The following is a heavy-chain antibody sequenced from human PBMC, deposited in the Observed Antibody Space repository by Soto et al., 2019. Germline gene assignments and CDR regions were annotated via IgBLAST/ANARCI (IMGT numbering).Heavy chain of an antibody. CDR3: ARLAGLTTILPVY. D-gene: IGHD3-22*01. CDR1: GGSISSSTYY. Sequence: QLQVQESGPGLVKPSEPLSLTCTVSGGSISSSTYYWGWIRQPPGKGLEWIGSIYYSGSTYYNASRKSRVTIYVDTSKNQLSLKLSSVTAADTAVYYGARLAGLTTILPVYWGQGPLVTVSS. J-gene: IGHJ4*02. V-gene: IGHV4-39*01. CDR2: IYYSGST.